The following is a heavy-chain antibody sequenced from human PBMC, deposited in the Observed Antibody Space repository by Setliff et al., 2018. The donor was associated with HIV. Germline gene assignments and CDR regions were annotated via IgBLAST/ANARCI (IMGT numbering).Heavy chain of an antibody. CDR3: TRHLPVYYGSGVSYYFDY. J-gene: IGHJ4*02. V-gene: IGHV4-59*08. CDR1: GDSISRYY. Sequence: SETLSLTCNVSGDSISRYYRSWIRQPPGKGLEWIGYIANDGSTNYNPPLKSRLSISVDTSKNQVSLKLTSVTAADTAVYYCTRHLPVYYGSGVSYYFDYWGQGTLVTVSS. D-gene: IGHD3-10*01. CDR2: IANDGST.